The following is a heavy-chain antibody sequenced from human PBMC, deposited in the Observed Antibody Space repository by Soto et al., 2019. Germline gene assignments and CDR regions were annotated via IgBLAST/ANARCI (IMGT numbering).Heavy chain of an antibody. V-gene: IGHV3-33*01. D-gene: IGHD5-12*01. CDR2: IWYDGSNK. Sequence: QVQLVESGGGVVQPGRSLRLSCAASGFTFSSYGMHWVRQAPGKGLEWVAVIWYDGSNKWYADSVKGRFTISRDNSKNTLYLQMNSLRAEDTAVYSCARDRGYSGYDSPRFYYGMDVWAQGTTVTVSS. CDR1: GFTFSSYG. J-gene: IGHJ6*02. CDR3: ARDRGYSGYDSPRFYYGMDV.